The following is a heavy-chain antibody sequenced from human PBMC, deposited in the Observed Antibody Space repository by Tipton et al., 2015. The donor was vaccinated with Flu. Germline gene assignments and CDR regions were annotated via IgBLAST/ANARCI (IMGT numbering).Heavy chain of an antibody. Sequence: SLRLSCAASGFTFGDYYMHWVRQAPGQGLQWVSIILSDGVTTDYADSVRGRFTISRDNAKNTLYLQMHSLSAEDTAVYYCARGTVTSNWYDPWGQGTLVTVSS. V-gene: IGHV3-74*01. CDR3: ARGTVTSNWYDP. CDR2: ILSDGVTT. CDR1: GFTFGDYY. J-gene: IGHJ5*02. D-gene: IGHD4-17*01.